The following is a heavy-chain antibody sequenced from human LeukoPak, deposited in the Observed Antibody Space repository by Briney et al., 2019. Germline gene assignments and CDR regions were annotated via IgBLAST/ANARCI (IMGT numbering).Heavy chain of an antibody. CDR1: GGSISSYS. V-gene: IGHV4-34*01. CDR3: TRGKPETVFDS. CDR2: INHSGST. J-gene: IGHJ4*01. Sequence: SETLSLTCTVSGGSISSYSWSWIRQPPGKGLEWIGEINHSGSTNYNPSLKSRVTISVDTSKNQFSLKLSSVTAADTAVYYCTRGKPETVFDSWGRGTLVTVSS.